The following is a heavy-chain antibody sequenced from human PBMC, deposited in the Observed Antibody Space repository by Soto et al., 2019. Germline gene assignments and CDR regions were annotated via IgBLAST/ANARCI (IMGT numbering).Heavy chain of an antibody. V-gene: IGHV4-61*01. CDR3: ASGGYTSCYPPEDY. Sequence: PSETLSLTCTLSSGSVSSGSYYWSWIRQPPGKGLEWIGYISDSGITIYSPTLKSRVTMSLDTSKNQFSLKLISVTAADTAVYYCASGGYTSCYPPEDYWGPGTLVTVSS. J-gene: IGHJ4*02. CDR2: ISDSGIT. D-gene: IGHD5-18*01. CDR1: SGSVSSGSYY.